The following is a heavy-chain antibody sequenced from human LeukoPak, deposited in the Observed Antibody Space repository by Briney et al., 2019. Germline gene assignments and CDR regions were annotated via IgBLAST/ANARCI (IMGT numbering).Heavy chain of an antibody. V-gene: IGHV3-53*01. CDR3: VMDRGFYDTSPPD. CDR1: GFTVSNSY. D-gene: IGHD3-22*01. J-gene: IGHJ4*02. Sequence: GGSLRLSCAASGFTVSNSYLNWVRQAPGKGLEWVSVIYTDGSTFYADSVKGRFTISRDNSKNTLYLQMSSLRAEDTAVYYCVMDRGFYDTSPPDWGQGTLVTVSS. CDR2: IYTDGST.